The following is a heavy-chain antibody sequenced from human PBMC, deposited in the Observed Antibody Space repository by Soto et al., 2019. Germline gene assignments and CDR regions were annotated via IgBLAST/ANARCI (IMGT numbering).Heavy chain of an antibody. CDR2: ISPSGTT. Sequence: NPSETLSLTCSLYSGSLSGYYWSWIRQPPGKGLEWIGEISPSGTTNYSPSLKSRVSISVDTSKNQFSLNLTSLTAADTAVYYCARAPKDSGSAQTRPDFWGQGSLVTVSS. CDR3: ARAPKDSGSAQTRPDF. V-gene: IGHV4-34*01. CDR1: SGSLSGYY. J-gene: IGHJ4*02. D-gene: IGHD6-6*01.